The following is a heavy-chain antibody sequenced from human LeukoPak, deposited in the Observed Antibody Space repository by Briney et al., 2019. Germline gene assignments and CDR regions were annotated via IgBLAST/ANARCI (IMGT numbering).Heavy chain of an antibody. CDR3: ARVTTLTDYYYDY. V-gene: IGHV3-72*01. CDR1: GFTFSDHY. D-gene: IGHD4-17*01. CDR2: TRNKAKSYTT. J-gene: IGHJ4*02. Sequence: GGSLRLSCAASGFTFSDHYMDWVRQAPGKGLEWVGRTRNKAKSYTTEYAASVKGRFTISKDGSKSSLFLQMKSLKTEDTAVYYCARVTTLTDYYYDYWGQGTLVTVSS.